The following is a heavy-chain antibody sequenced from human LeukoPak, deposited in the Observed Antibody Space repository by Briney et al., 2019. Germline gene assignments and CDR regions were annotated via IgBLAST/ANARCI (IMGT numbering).Heavy chain of an antibody. CDR1: GGSISSYY. CDR2: IYYSGST. D-gene: IGHD3-22*01. J-gene: IGHJ6*03. V-gene: IGHV4-59*01. CDR3: ARSSYYSDSSGYSYFSYYYMDV. Sequence: SETLSLTCTVSGGSISSYYWSWIRQPPGKGLEWIGYIYYSGSTNYNPSLKSRVTISVDTSKNQFSLKLSSVTAADTAVYYCARSSYYSDSSGYSYFSYYYMDVWGKGTTVTISS.